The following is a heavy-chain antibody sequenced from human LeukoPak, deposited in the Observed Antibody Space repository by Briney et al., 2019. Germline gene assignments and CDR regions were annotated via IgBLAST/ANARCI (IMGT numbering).Heavy chain of an antibody. D-gene: IGHD3-16*01. CDR1: GGSINSGGYY. J-gene: IGHJ4*02. Sequence: SQTLSLTCTVSGGSINSGGYYWSWIRQHPGKGLEWIGYIYYSGSTYYNPSLKSRVTISADRSKNQFSLKLSSVTAADTAVYYCARSPGAAYFDYWGQGTLVTVSS. CDR3: ARSPGAAYFDY. V-gene: IGHV4-31*03. CDR2: IYYSGST.